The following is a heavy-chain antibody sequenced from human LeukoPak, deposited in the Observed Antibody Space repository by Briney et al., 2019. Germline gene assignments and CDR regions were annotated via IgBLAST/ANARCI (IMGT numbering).Heavy chain of an antibody. V-gene: IGHV4-39*07. CDR1: GGSISSSSYH. D-gene: IGHD2-2*01. J-gene: IGHJ4*02. CDR2: IYYSGST. Sequence: SETLSLTRTVSGGSISSSSYHWGWIRQPPGKGLEWIGSIYYSGSTYYNPSLKSRVTISVDTSKNQFSLKLCSVTAADTAVYYCARASYCSSTSCPQDYFDYWGQGTLVTVSS. CDR3: ARASYCSSTSCPQDYFDY.